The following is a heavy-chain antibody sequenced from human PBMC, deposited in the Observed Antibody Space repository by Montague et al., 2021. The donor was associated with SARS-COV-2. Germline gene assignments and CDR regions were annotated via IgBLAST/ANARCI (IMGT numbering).Heavy chain of an antibody. Sequence: SETLSLTCTVSGGSISSSSYYWGWIRQPPGKGLEWIGNIYYSGSTYYNPSLKSRVTISVDTSKNQFSLKPSSVTAADTAVYYCARQKMGSVTIFGAVMHDRGFDPWGQGTLVTVSS. CDR3: ARQKMGSVTIFGAVMHDRGFDP. V-gene: IGHV4-39*01. D-gene: IGHD3-3*01. CDR1: GGSISSSSYY. CDR2: IYYSGST. J-gene: IGHJ5*02.